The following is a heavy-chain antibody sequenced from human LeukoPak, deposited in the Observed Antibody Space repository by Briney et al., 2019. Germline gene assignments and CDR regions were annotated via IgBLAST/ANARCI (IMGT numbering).Heavy chain of an antibody. J-gene: IGHJ4*02. Sequence: SGGSLRLSCAASGFTFSNAWMSWVRQAPGKGLEWVANIKQDGSEKYYVDSVKGRFTISRDNAKNSLYLQMNSLRAEDTAVYYCATADYGDNGFDYWGQGTLVTVSS. CDR1: GFTFSNAW. CDR2: IKQDGSEK. D-gene: IGHD4-17*01. V-gene: IGHV3-7*01. CDR3: ATADYGDNGFDY.